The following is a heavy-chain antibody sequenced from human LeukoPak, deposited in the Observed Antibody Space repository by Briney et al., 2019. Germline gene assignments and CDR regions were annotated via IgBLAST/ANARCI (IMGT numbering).Heavy chain of an antibody. CDR2: VSSSGSTI. D-gene: IGHD6-25*01. V-gene: IGHV3-11*01. CDR3: ARGSGGYPGGGHDAFDI. Sequence: GRSLRLSCAASGFTFSDYYMSWIRQPPGKGLDGVSYVSSSGSTIYYADSVKGRFTISRDNAKNSLYLQMNRLRAEDTAVYYCARGSGGYPGGGHDAFDIWGQGTMVTVSS. J-gene: IGHJ3*02. CDR1: GFTFSDYY.